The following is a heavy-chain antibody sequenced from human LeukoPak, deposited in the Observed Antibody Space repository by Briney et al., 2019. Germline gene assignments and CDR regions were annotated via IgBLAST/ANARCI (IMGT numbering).Heavy chain of an antibody. CDR3: ARASYSYDINGWVPFDY. CDR2: IYTSGST. Sequence: SETLSLTCTGSGGSISSYYWSWIRQPAGKGLEWIGRIYTSGSTNYNPSLKSRVTISGDTSKNQFSLRLSSVTAAETAVYYCARASYSYDINGWVPFDYWGQGTLVTVSS. CDR1: GGSISSYY. V-gene: IGHV4-4*07. D-gene: IGHD3-22*01. J-gene: IGHJ4*02.